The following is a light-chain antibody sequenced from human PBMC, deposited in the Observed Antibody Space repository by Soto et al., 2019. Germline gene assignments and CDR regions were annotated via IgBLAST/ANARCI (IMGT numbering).Light chain of an antibody. CDR3: QQYSSSWT. CDR2: DSS. Sequence: DIQMTKAPSTRCALVGERVTITFRASQSIGTRLAWHQHKPGKAPKLLIYDSSTLESGVPSRFSGSGSGTEFTLTISSLQSDDFATYCCQQYSSSWTFGQVTIVDIK. J-gene: IGKJ1*01. V-gene: IGKV1-5*01. CDR1: QSIGTR.